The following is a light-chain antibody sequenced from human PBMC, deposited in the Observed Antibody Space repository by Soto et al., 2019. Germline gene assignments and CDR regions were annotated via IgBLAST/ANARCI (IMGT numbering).Light chain of an antibody. CDR2: RDT. CDR3: QVWDRNTDPRVV. V-gene: IGLV3-21*03. CDR1: NIGTRS. Sequence: SSELTQPTSVSVAPGKTATFTCGGDNIGTRSVHWHQQKPGKAPVLVIYRDTHRPTGIPDPFSGSNSENTATLTISRVEAGDEGDYYGQVWDRNTDPRVVFGGGTELTVL. J-gene: IGLJ2*01.